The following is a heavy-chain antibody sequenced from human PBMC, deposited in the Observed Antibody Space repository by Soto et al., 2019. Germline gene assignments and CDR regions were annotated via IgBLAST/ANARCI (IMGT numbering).Heavy chain of an antibody. CDR2: ISAYNGNT. D-gene: IGHD3-22*01. J-gene: IGHJ2*01. Sequence: ASVKVSCKASGYTFTSYGIGWVRQAPGQGLEWMGWISAYNGNTNYAQKLQGRVTMTTDTSTSTAYMELRSLRSDDTAVYYCARGYYDSSGPADWYFDLWGRGTLVTVSS. CDR3: ARGYYDSSGPADWYFDL. V-gene: IGHV1-18*01. CDR1: GYTFTSYG.